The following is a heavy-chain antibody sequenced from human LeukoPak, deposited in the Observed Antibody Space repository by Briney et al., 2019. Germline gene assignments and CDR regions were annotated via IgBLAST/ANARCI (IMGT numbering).Heavy chain of an antibody. J-gene: IGHJ6*02. CDR3: AKDQEDFWSGYYAFYGMDV. V-gene: IGHV3-23*01. D-gene: IGHD3-3*01. CDR2: ISGSGGST. Sequence: PGGSLRLSCAASGFTFSSYAMSWVRQAPGKGLEWVSAISGSGGSTYYADSVKGRFTISRDNSKNTLYLQMNSLRAADTAVYYCAKDQEDFWSGYYAFYGMDVWGQGTTVTVSS. CDR1: GFTFSSYA.